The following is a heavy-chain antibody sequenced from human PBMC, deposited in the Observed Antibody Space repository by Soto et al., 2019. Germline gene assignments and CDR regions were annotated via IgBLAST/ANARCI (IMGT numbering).Heavy chain of an antibody. CDR1: GFTFSSYA. CDR2: IWYDGSNE. Sequence: GGSLRLSCAASGFTFSSYAMHWVRQAPGKGLEWVAVIWYDGSNENYADSVRGRSTISRDNSKNMLYLQMNSLRAEDTAVYYCAREDSLKFDYWGQGALVTVSS. J-gene: IGHJ4*02. V-gene: IGHV3-33*01. CDR3: AREDSLKFDY. D-gene: IGHD3-16*02.